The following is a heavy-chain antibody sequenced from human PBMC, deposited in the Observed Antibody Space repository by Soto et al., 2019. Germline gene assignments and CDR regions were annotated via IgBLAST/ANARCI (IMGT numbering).Heavy chain of an antibody. CDR1: GLTFSSYW. J-gene: IGHJ4*02. D-gene: IGHD3-22*01. CDR3: ASAYYYDSSGYSPGGY. V-gene: IGHV3-7*01. Sequence: PXGSLRLSCAASGLTFSSYWMSWVRQAPGKGLEWVANIKQDGSQKYYVDSVKGRFTISRDNAKNSLYLQMNSLRVEDTAVYYCASAYYYDSSGYSPGGYWGQGTLVTVSS. CDR2: IKQDGSQK.